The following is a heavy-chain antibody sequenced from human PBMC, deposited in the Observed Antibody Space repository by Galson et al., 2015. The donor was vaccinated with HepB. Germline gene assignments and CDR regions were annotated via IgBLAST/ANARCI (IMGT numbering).Heavy chain of an antibody. CDR2: IDWDDDK. D-gene: IGHD5-18*01. CDR3: ARIHPSGYSYPPGDYFDY. Sequence: PALVKPTQTLTLTCTFSGFSLSTSGMRVSWIRQPPGKALEWLARIDWDDDKFYSTSLKTRLTISKDTSKNQVVLTMTNMDPVDTATYYCARIHPSGYSYPPGDYFDYWGQGTLVTVSS. J-gene: IGHJ4*02. CDR1: GFSLSTSGMR. V-gene: IGHV2-70*04.